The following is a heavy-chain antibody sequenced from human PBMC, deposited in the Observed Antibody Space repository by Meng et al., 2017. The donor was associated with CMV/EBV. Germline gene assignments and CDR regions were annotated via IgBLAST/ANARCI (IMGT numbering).Heavy chain of an antibody. Sequence: GESLKISCAASGFTFSSYGMHWVRQVPGKGLEWVAFIRYDGSNKYYADSVKGRFTISRDNSKNTLYLQMNSLRAEDTAVYYCAKDLGGHRGYYYDSSGPLPGDYWGQGTLVTVSS. CDR3: AKDLGGHRGYYYDSSGPLPGDY. J-gene: IGHJ4*02. CDR1: GFTFSSYG. D-gene: IGHD3-22*01. CDR2: IRYDGSNK. V-gene: IGHV3-30*02.